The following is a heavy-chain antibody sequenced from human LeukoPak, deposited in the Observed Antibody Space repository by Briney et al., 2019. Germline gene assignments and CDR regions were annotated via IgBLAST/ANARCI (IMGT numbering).Heavy chain of an antibody. Sequence: GGSLRLSCAASGFTFSDYYMSWVRQAPGKGLEWVGRIKSKTDGGTTDYAAPVKGRFTISRDDSKNTLYLQMNSLKTEDTAVYYCTTDYYDSSGYFLGEDYWGQGTLVTVSS. CDR3: TTDYYDSSGYFLGEDY. D-gene: IGHD3-22*01. J-gene: IGHJ4*02. CDR1: GFTFSDYY. CDR2: IKSKTDGGTT. V-gene: IGHV3-15*01.